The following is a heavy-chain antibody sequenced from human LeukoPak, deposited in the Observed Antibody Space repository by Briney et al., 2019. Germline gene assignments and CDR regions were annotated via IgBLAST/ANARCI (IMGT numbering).Heavy chain of an antibody. CDR2: IYNSGST. V-gene: IGHV4-39*07. D-gene: IGHD6-13*01. Sequence: PSETLSLTCTVSGGSISSSSDYWGWIRQPPGKGLEWIGNIYNSGSTDYNPSLKSRVTISADTSKNQFSLKLSSVTAADTAMYYCARGYSSSFGYWGQGTLVTVSS. J-gene: IGHJ4*02. CDR1: GGSISSSSDY. CDR3: ARGYSSSFGY.